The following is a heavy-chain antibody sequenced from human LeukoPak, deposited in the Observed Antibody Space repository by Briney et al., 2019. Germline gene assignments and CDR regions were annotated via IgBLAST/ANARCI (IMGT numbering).Heavy chain of an antibody. D-gene: IGHD3-22*01. V-gene: IGHV3-23*01. CDR3: ARQIITMIVTRTAFDI. J-gene: IGHJ3*02. Sequence: PGGSLRLSCAASGFTFSSYAMSWVRQAPGKGLEWVSAISGSGGSTYYADSVKGRFTISRDNSKNTLYLQMNSLRAEDTAVYYCARQIITMIVTRTAFDIWGQGTMVTVSS. CDR1: GFTFSSYA. CDR2: ISGSGGST.